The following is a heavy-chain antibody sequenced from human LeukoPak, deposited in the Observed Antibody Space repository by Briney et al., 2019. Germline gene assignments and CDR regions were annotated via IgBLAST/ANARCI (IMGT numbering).Heavy chain of an antibody. V-gene: IGHV1-24*01. CDR3: ATQDDYVKFDP. CDR2: FDPEDGET. CDR1: GYTLTELS. J-gene: IGHJ5*02. Sequence: ASVKVSFKVSGYTLTELSMHWVRQAPGKGLEWMGGFDPEDGETIYAQRFQGRVTMTEDTSTDTAYMELSSLRSEDTAVYYCATQDDYVKFDPWGQGTLVTVSS. D-gene: IGHD4-17*01.